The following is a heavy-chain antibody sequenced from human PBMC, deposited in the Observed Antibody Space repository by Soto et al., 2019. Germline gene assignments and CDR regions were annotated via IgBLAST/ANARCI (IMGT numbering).Heavy chain of an antibody. V-gene: IGHV1-69*13. Sequence: SVKVSCKASGGTFSSYAISWVRQAPGQGLEWMGGIIPIFGTANYAQKFQGRVTITADESTSTAYMELSSLRSEDTAVYYCARSAVSIAARWFDYWGQGTLVTVS. J-gene: IGHJ4*02. D-gene: IGHD6-6*01. CDR2: IIPIFGTA. CDR3: ARSAVSIAARWFDY. CDR1: GGTFSSYA.